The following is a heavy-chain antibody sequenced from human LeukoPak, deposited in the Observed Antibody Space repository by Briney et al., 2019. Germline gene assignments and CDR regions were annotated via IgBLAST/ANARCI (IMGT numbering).Heavy chain of an antibody. D-gene: IGHD6-13*01. V-gene: IGHV3-21*01. Sequence: GESLRLSCAASGFTFSSYSMNWVRQAPGKGLDWVSSISSSSSYIYYADSVKGRFTISRDNAKNSLYLQMNSLRVEDTAVYYCAGDSSNWNIDYWGQGTPVTVSS. CDR2: ISSSSSYI. CDR3: AGDSSNWNIDY. CDR1: GFTFSSYS. J-gene: IGHJ4*02.